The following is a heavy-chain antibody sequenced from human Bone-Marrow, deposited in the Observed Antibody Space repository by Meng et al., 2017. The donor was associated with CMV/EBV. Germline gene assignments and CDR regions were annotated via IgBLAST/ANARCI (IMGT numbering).Heavy chain of an antibody. CDR3: ARDEQSIFGRRGAFDI. J-gene: IGHJ3*02. CDR1: GFNFTSYA. V-gene: IGHV3-23*01. Sequence: GESLKIPCAASGFNFTSYAMSWVRQSPGKGLEWVSSISAGSGSTYYADSVKGRFTLSRDNSKNTLYLQMNSLRAEGTALYYCARDEQSIFGRRGAFDIWGQGTMVTVSS. CDR2: ISAGSGST. D-gene: IGHD3-3*01.